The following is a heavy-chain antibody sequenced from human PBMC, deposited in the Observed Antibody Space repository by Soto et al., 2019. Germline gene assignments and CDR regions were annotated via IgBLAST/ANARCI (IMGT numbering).Heavy chain of an antibody. CDR1: GGTFSSYA. CDR3: ARGRDDSSGYYRVDAFDI. V-gene: IGHV1-69*01. Sequence: QVQLVQSGAEVKKPGSSVKVSCKASGGTFSSYAISWVRQAPGQGLEWMGGIIPIFGTANYAQKFQGRVTITADESTSTAYMELSSLRSEDTAVYYCARGRDDSSGYYRVDAFDIWGQGTMVTVSS. CDR2: IIPIFGTA. J-gene: IGHJ3*02. D-gene: IGHD3-22*01.